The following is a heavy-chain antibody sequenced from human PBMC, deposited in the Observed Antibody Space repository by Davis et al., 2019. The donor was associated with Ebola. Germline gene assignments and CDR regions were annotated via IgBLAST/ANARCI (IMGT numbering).Heavy chain of an antibody. CDR3: AATAKTSISDSGLGYTYLDP. V-gene: IGHV4-34*01. CDR2: ISHGGVS. D-gene: IGHD1-1*01. J-gene: IGHJ5*02. Sequence: MPSETLSLTCAAFGESFSDYMWSWIRPLPGKGLEWIGKISHGGVSDYNPSLMSRVTILVDTSKNQFSLRMNSVTAADTAVYYCAATAKTSISDSGLGYTYLDPWSQGTLVTVSS. CDR1: GESFSDYM.